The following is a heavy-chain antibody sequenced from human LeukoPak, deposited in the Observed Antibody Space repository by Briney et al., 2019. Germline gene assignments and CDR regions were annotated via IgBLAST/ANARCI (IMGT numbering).Heavy chain of an antibody. D-gene: IGHD4-17*01. Sequence: GGSLRLSCTASGFTFGDYAMSWFRQAPGKGLEWVSVIYSGGSTYYADSVKGRFTISRDNSKNTLYLQMNSLRAEDTAVYYCASSHGDFFDYWGQGTLVTVSS. CDR3: ASSHGDFFDY. CDR2: IYSGGST. J-gene: IGHJ4*02. V-gene: IGHV3-66*01. CDR1: GFTFGDYA.